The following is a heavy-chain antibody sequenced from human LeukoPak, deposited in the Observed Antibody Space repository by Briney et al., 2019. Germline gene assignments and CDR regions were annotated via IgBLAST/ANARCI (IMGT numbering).Heavy chain of an antibody. Sequence: PSETLSLTCAVYGGSFSGYYWSWIRQPPGKGLEWIGEINHSGSTNYNPSLKSRVTISVDTSKNQFSLKLSSVTAADTAVYYCARDPGSHYYGSGSLFHFDYWGQGTLVTVSS. CDR2: INHSGST. CDR1: GGSFSGYY. V-gene: IGHV4-34*01. CDR3: ARDPGSHYYGSGSLFHFDY. D-gene: IGHD3-10*01. J-gene: IGHJ4*02.